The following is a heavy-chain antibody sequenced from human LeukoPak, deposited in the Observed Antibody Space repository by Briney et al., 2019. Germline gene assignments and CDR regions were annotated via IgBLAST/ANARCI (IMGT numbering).Heavy chain of an antibody. D-gene: IGHD4-17*01. V-gene: IGHV4-4*07. CDR1: GGSISSDY. J-gene: IGHJ4*02. CDR2: IYTTGST. CDR3: ARSDGDYSDY. Sequence: SETLSLTCTVSGGSISSDYWSWIRQPAGKGLEWIGRIYTTGSTNYSPSLKSRVTISVDTSKNQFSLKLSSVTAADTAVYYCARSDGDYSDYWGQGTLVTVSS.